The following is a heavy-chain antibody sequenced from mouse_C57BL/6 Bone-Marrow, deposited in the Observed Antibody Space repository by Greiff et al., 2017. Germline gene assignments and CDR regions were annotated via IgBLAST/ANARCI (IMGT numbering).Heavy chain of an antibody. Sequence: EVQLQQSGPVLVKPGASVKMSCKASGYTFTDYYMNWVKQSHGKSLEWIGVINPYNGGTSYNQKFKGKATLTVDTSSSTAYMELNSLTSEDSAVYYCASYGCWDLDYWGKGTPVTVSS. CDR2: INPYNGGT. J-gene: IGHJ1*03. CDR1: GYTFTDYY. D-gene: IGHD1-1*01. CDR3: ASYGCWDLDY. V-gene: IGHV1-19*01.